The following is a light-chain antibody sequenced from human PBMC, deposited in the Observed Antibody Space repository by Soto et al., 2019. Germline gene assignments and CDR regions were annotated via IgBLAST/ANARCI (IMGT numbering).Light chain of an antibody. J-gene: IGKJ5*01. CDR3: QQRSNWPST. Sequence: EIVFTQSPATLSLSPGERGTLSCRASESVTNYLAWYQQKPGQAPRLLVYDVSNRATGIPARFSGGGSGTDFTLTISNLEPEDFAVYYCQQRSNWPSTFGQGTRLEIK. V-gene: IGKV3-11*01. CDR2: DVS. CDR1: ESVTNY.